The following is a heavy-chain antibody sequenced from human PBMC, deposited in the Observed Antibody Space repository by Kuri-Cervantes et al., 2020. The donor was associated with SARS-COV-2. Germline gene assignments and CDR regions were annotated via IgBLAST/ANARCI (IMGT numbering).Heavy chain of an antibody. D-gene: IGHD3-22*01. J-gene: IGHJ4*02. Sequence: LSLTCAASGFTFSSDAMSCVRQAPGKGLEWVTAMSGSGGGTDYADSVKGRFTISRDNSKDTLYLQMNRLRAEDTAVYYCAKARAYYYDSSGYQYWGQGTLVTVSS. CDR1: GFTFSSDA. CDR3: AKARAYYYDSSGYQY. V-gene: IGHV3-23*01. CDR2: MSGSGGGT.